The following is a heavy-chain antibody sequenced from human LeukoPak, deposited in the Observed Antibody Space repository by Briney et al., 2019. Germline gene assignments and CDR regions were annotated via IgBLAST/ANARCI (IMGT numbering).Heavy chain of an antibody. CDR3: AKGGGGLREFPASI. Sequence: GGSLRLSCAASGFTIDEHAMHWVRQAPGKGLEWVSGISWNSGSIGYADSVKGRFTISRDNAKNSLYLQMNSLRAEDTALYYCAKGGGGLREFPASIWGQGTTVTVSS. D-gene: IGHD3-16*01. J-gene: IGHJ6*02. CDR2: ISWNSGSI. V-gene: IGHV3-9*01. CDR1: GFTIDEHA.